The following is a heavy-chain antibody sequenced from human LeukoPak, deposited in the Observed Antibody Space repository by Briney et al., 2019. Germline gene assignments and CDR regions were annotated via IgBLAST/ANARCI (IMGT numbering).Heavy chain of an antibody. CDR2: ISSSGNTI. CDR3: TSYGSGSPY. D-gene: IGHD3-10*01. Sequence: KAGGSLRLSCAASGFTFSSYEMNWVRQAPGKGLEWVSYISSSGNTIYYADSVKGRFIISRDNAKNSLYLQMNSLRGEDTAFYYCTSYGSGSPYWGQGTLVTVSS. CDR1: GFTFSSYE. V-gene: IGHV3-48*03. J-gene: IGHJ4*02.